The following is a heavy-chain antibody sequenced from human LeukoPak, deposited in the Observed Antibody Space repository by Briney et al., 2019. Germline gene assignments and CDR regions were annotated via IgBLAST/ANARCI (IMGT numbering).Heavy chain of an antibody. Sequence: PGGSLRLSCAASGFTFSSYAMSWVRQAPGKGLEWVSAISGSGGSTYYADSVKGRFTISRDNSKNTLYLQMNSLRAEDTAVYYCARYHDYGDYMIDYWGQGTLVTVSS. CDR3: ARYHDYGDYMIDY. D-gene: IGHD4-17*01. CDR1: GFTFSSYA. J-gene: IGHJ4*02. V-gene: IGHV3-23*01. CDR2: ISGSGGST.